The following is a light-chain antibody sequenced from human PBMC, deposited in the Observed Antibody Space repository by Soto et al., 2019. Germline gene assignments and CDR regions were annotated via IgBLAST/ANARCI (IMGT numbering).Light chain of an antibody. Sequence: QSALTQPASVSGSPGQSITISCTGVISDIGAYKYVAWYQQHPDKAPKLMIYDVTYRPSGVSNRFSGSKSGNTASLTISELQAEDEADYYCSSYTSTNTGVFGGGTKVTVL. CDR1: ISDIGAYKY. CDR2: DVT. J-gene: IGLJ2*01. CDR3: SSYTSTNTGV. V-gene: IGLV2-14*01.